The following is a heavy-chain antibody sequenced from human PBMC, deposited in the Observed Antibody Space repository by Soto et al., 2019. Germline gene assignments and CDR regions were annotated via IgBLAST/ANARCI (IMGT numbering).Heavy chain of an antibody. D-gene: IGHD6-13*01. CDR3: AREATGNGMDV. CDR2: ISGSSTYA. J-gene: IGHJ6*02. V-gene: IGHV3-11*06. CDR1: GLTFSDYY. Sequence: QGQLVESGGGLVKPGGSLRLSCAASGLTFSDYYMSWIRQAPGEGLEWVSYISGSSTYADYAGSVKGRFTSSRDNARNSLYLQMNGLRAEDTAVYYCAREATGNGMDVWGQGTKVTVSS.